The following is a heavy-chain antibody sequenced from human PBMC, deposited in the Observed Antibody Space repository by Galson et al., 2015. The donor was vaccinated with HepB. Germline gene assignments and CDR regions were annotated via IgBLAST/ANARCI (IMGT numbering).Heavy chain of an antibody. D-gene: IGHD2-15*01. Sequence: SLRLSCAASGFTFSIYAMHWVRQAPGKGLEWVAVISYDGSNKYYADSVKGRFTISRDNSKNTLYLEMNSLRAEDTAVYYCARPLKLEYCSGAGCYGIAYWGQGALVSVSS. CDR1: GFTFSIYA. J-gene: IGHJ4*02. CDR2: ISYDGSNK. V-gene: IGHV3-30*04. CDR3: ARPLKLEYCSGAGCYGIAY.